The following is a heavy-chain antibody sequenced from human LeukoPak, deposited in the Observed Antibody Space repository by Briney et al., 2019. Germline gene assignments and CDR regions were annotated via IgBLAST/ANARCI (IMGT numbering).Heavy chain of an antibody. Sequence: GGSLRLSCAASGFTFSDYYMSWTRQAPGKGLEWVSYISSSGSTIYYADSVKGRFTISRDNAKNSLYLQMNSLRAEGTAVYYCARESYYDSSGYYGHGDYWGQGTLVTVSS. J-gene: IGHJ4*02. CDR3: ARESYYDSSGYYGHGDY. CDR1: GFTFSDYY. CDR2: ISSSGSTI. D-gene: IGHD3-22*01. V-gene: IGHV3-11*01.